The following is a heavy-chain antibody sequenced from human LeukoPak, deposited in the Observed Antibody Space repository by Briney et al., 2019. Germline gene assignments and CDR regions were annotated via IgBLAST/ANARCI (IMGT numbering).Heavy chain of an antibody. D-gene: IGHD6-19*01. V-gene: IGHV3-23*01. Sequence: GGSLRLSCAASGFTFSSYAMSWVRQAPGKGLEWVSAISGSGGGTYYADSVKGRFTISRDNSKNTLYLQMNSLRAEDTAVYYCAKGSSGWLAPFDYWGQGTLVTVSS. CDR3: AKGSSGWLAPFDY. CDR1: GFTFSSYA. J-gene: IGHJ4*02. CDR2: ISGSGGGT.